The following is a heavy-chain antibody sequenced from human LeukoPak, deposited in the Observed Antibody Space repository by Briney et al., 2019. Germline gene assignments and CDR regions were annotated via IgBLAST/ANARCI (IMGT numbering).Heavy chain of an antibody. V-gene: IGHV1-2*02. D-gene: IGHD6-19*01. CDR2: INPNSGGT. J-gene: IGHJ4*02. Sequence: ASVKVSCKASGYMFTGYYMHWVRQAPGQGLEWMGWINPNSGGTNYAQKFQGRVTMTRDKSITTAYLQWSSLKASDTAMYYCATPQVSGWNFDYWGQGTLVTVSS. CDR1: GYMFTGYY. CDR3: ATPQVSGWNFDY.